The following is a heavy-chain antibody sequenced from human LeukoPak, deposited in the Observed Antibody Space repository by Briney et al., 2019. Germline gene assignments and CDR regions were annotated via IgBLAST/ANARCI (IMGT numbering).Heavy chain of an antibody. CDR1: GFTFITYA. CDR3: ARLGSGSSFDY. Sequence: GGSLRLSCSASGFTFITYAMSWVRQAPGKGLEWVAGISISGGSTYYADSVKGRFTISRDNAKNSLYLQMNSLRAEDTAVYYCARLGSGSSFDYWGQGTLVTVSS. V-gene: IGHV3-23*01. D-gene: IGHD1-26*01. CDR2: ISISGGST. J-gene: IGHJ4*02.